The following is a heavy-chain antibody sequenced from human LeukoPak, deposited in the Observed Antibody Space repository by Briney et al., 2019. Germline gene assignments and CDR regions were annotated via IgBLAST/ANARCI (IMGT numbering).Heavy chain of an antibody. CDR2: ISYDGSDN. D-gene: IGHD3-22*01. V-gene: IGHV3-30*04. CDR3: ASSPYYDSSTYCGV. CDR1: GFKFSNYA. Sequence: GGSLRLSCGASGFTSGFKFSNYAMHWVRQAPGRGLEWVALISYDGSDNFYADSVRGRFTVSRDNSRNTLYLQMNSLRAYDTAVYYCASSPYYDSSTYCGVWGQGTLVAVSS. J-gene: IGHJ4*02.